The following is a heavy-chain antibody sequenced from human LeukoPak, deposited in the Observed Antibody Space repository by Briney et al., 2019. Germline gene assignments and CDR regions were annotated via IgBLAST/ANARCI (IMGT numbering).Heavy chain of an antibody. D-gene: IGHD6-19*01. CDR3: AKDSGYSSGWYEYFQH. J-gene: IGHJ1*01. CDR2: ISGDGGST. Sequence: GGSLRLSCAASGFNSDDSAMHWVRQAPGKGLEWVSLISGDGGSTYYADSVKGRFTISRDNSKNSLYLQMNSLATEDIALYYCAKDSGYSSGWYEYFQHWGQGTLVTVSS. CDR1: GFNSDDSA. V-gene: IGHV3-43*02.